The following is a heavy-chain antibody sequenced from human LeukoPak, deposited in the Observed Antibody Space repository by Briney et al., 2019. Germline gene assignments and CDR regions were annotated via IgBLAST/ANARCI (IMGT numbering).Heavy chain of an antibody. V-gene: IGHV1-2*02. CDR3: AREYCTNGVCYKAHDY. D-gene: IGHD2-8*01. Sequence: ASVKVSFKASGYTFTGNYMHWVRQAPGQGLEWMGWINPNSGGTNYAQEFQGRVTMTSDTSISTAYMELSSLRSDDTAVYFCAREYCTNGVCYKAHDYWGQGTLVTVSS. J-gene: IGHJ4*02. CDR2: INPNSGGT. CDR1: GYTFTGNY.